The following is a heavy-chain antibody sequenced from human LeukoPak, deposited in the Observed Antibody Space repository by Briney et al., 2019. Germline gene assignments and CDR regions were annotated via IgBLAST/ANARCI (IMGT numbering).Heavy chain of an antibody. CDR1: GFTFSSYA. CDR3: AKIAYYDILTGYRHYYYYMDV. D-gene: IGHD3-9*01. J-gene: IGHJ6*03. CDR2: ISGSGANT. Sequence: GGSLRLSCAASGFTFSSYAMSWVRQTPGKGLEWVSAISGSGANTYYADSVKGRFTISRDNSKNTLYLQMNSLRAEDTAVYYCAKIAYYDILTGYRHYYYYMDVWGKGTTVTVSS. V-gene: IGHV3-23*01.